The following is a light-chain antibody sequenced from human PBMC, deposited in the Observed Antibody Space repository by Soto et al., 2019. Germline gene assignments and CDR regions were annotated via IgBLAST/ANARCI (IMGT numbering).Light chain of an antibody. J-gene: IGKJ5*01. CDR2: DAS. Sequence: EIVLTQSPATLSLSPGDRATLSCRASQSLSSYLAWYQHKPGQAPRLLIYDASNRATGIPARFSGSGSGTDFILTISSLEPEDFAVYYCQQRSNWPITFGQGTRLEIK. CDR1: QSLSSY. CDR3: QQRSNWPIT. V-gene: IGKV3-11*01.